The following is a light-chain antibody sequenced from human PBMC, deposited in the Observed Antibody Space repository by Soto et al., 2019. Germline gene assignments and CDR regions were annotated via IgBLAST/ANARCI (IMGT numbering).Light chain of an antibody. J-gene: IGLJ2*01. CDR1: SSDVGGSNY. CDR3: TSYTITHIPVI. Sequence: QSALTQPASVSGSPGQSITISCTGTSSDVGGSNYVSWYQQLPGKAPKLMIYDVSDRPSGVSNRFSGSKSGNTASLTITGLQPEDEASYYCTSYTITHIPVIFGGGTQLTVL. V-gene: IGLV2-14*01. CDR2: DVS.